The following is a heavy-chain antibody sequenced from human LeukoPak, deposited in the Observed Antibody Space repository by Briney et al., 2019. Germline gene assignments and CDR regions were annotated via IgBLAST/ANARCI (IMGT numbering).Heavy chain of an antibody. CDR3: ALKPRGYSYGFDY. CDR2: INHSGST. V-gene: IGHV4-34*01. Sequence: KTSETLSLTCAVYGGSFSGYYWSWIRQPPGKGLEWIGEINHSGSTNYSPSLKSRVTISVDTSKNQFSLKLSSVTAADTAVYYCALKPRGYSYGFDYWGQGTLVTVSS. D-gene: IGHD5-18*01. J-gene: IGHJ4*02. CDR1: GGSFSGYY.